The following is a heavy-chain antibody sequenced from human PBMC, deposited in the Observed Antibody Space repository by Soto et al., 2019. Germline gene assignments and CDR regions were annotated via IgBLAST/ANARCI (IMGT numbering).Heavy chain of an antibody. V-gene: IGHV1-18*01. J-gene: IGHJ4*02. CDR2: ISAYNGNT. CDR3: ARVSNIGYCSSTSCFTSYFDY. D-gene: IGHD2-2*02. Sequence: ASVKVSCKAAGYTFTSYGISWVSQDTGKGLEWMGWISAYNGNTNYAQKLQGRVTMTTDTSTSTAYMELRSLRSDDTAVYYCARVSNIGYCSSTSCFTSYFDYWGQGTLVTVSS. CDR1: GYTFTSYG.